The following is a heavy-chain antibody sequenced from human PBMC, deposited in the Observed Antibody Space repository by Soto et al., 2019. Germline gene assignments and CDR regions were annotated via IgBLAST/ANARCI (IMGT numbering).Heavy chain of an antibody. J-gene: IGHJ6*02. CDR3: TTDQAGGYFYYFGVVV. Sequence: PGGSLRLSCAASGFTLSNAWMSWVRQAPGKGLEWVGRIRSKGDGETTDYAAPVRGRFTISRDDSKNTFFLQMNSLKAEDTAVYYCTTDQAGGYFYYFGVVVWGQGTTVTVSS. CDR1: GFTLSNAW. D-gene: IGHD2-15*01. V-gene: IGHV3-15*01. CDR2: IRSKGDGETT.